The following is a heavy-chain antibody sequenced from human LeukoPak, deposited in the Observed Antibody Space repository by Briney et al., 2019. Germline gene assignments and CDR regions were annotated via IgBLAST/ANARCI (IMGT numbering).Heavy chain of an antibody. CDR2: IYYSGST. CDR1: GGSISSSSYY. CDR3: ARVYGDYIDY. V-gene: IGHV4-39*07. J-gene: IGHJ4*02. D-gene: IGHD4-17*01. Sequence: SETLSLTCTVSGGSISSSSYYWGWIRQPPGKGLEWIGSIYYSGSTYYNPSLKSRVTISVDTSKNQFSLKLSSVTAADTAVYYCARVYGDYIDYWGQGTLVTVSS.